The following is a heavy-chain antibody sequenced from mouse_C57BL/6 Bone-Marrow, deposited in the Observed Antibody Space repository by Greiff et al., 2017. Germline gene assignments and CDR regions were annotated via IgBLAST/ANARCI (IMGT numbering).Heavy chain of an antibody. V-gene: IGHV5-4*01. CDR1: GFTFSSYA. Sequence: EVKLVESGGGLVKPGGSLKLSCAASGFTFSSYAMSWVRQTPEKRLEWVATISDGGSYTYYPDNVKGRFTISRDNAKNNLYLQMSHLKSEDTAMYYCARDLRGYWGQGTSVTVSS. CDR3: ARDLRGY. CDR2: ISDGGSYT. J-gene: IGHJ4*01.